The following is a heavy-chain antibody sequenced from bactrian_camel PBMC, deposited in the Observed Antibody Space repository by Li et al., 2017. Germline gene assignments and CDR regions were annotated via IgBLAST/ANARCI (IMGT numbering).Heavy chain of an antibody. V-gene: IGHV3S40*01. J-gene: IGHJ7*01. CDR1: GFTFDVAE. CDR2: INPSGGDTT. D-gene: IGHD4*01. Sequence: VQLVESGGGLVQSGGSLRLSCAASGFTFDVAEMAWYRQAPGKGLEWVSAINPSGGDTTYYVDSVKGRFTISRDNAKNTLYLQMNILKTEDAAVYYCAAELRLGTYLIDSDDDGGRGTQVTVS.